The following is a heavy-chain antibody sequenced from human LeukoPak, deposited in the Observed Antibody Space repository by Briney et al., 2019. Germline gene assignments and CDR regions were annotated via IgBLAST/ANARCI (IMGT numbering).Heavy chain of an antibody. CDR3: ARATNFYYYYGMDV. V-gene: IGHV1-69*04. D-gene: IGHD1-26*01. CDR2: IIPILGIA. J-gene: IGHJ6*02. Sequence: SVKVSCKASGGTFSSYAISWVRQAPGQGLEWMGRIIPILGIANYAQKFQGRVTITADKSTSTAYMELSSLRSEDTAVYYCARATNFYYYYGMDVWGQGTTVTVSS. CDR1: GGTFSSYA.